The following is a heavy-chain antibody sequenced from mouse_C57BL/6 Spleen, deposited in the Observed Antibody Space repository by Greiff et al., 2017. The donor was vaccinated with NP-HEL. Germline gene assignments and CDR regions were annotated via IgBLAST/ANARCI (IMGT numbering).Heavy chain of an antibody. V-gene: IGHV1-7*01. CDR2: INPSSGYT. CDR1: GYTFTSYW. J-gene: IGHJ2*01. Sequence: VQLQQSGAELAKPGASVKLSCKASGYTFTSYWMHWVKQRPGQGLEWIGYINPSSGYTKYNQKFKDKATLTADKSSSTAYMQLSSLTYEDSAVYSCAREDTTVVATVDYWGQGTTLTVSS. CDR3: AREDTTVVATVDY. D-gene: IGHD1-1*01.